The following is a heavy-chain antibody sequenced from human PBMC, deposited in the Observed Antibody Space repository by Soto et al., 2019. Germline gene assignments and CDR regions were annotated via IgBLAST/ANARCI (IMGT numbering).Heavy chain of an antibody. Sequence: PSETLSLTCTVSGGSISSGGYYWSWIRQHPGKGLEWIGYIYYSGSTYYNPSLKSRVTISVDTSKNQFSLKLSSVTAADTAVYYCARSPLLDYGSGIDSWGQGTLVTVSS. V-gene: IGHV4-31*03. CDR2: IYYSGST. J-gene: IGHJ4*02. CDR1: GGSISSGGYY. CDR3: ARSPLLDYGSGIDS. D-gene: IGHD3-10*01.